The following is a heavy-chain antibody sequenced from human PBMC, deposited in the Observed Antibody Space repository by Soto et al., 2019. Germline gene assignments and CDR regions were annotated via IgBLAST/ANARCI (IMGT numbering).Heavy chain of an antibody. Sequence: QVQLVQSGAEVKKPGSSVKVSCKASGGTFSSYTISWVRQAPGQGLEWMGRIIPILGIANYAQKFQGRVTXTXXKSTSTAYMELSSLRSEDTAVYYCARESTGYSSDYWGQGTLVTVSS. J-gene: IGHJ4*02. CDR1: GGTFSSYT. CDR3: ARESTGYSSDY. D-gene: IGHD6-13*01. V-gene: IGHV1-69*02. CDR2: IIPILGIA.